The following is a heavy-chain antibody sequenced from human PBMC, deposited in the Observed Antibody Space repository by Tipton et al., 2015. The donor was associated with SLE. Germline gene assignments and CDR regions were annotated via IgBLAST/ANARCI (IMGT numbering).Heavy chain of an antibody. CDR1: GVSISNYY. V-gene: IGHV4-4*08. Sequence: GLVKPSETLSLICSVSGVSISNYYWSWIRQPPGKGLEWIGYIDPSGSTNYNPSLKSRVTISVDTSKSQFSLKLNSVTAADTAVYYCATNGHGETYEFFTEYLRHWGQGTLVTVSS. J-gene: IGHJ1*01. D-gene: IGHD5-12*01. CDR3: ATNGHGETYEFFTEYLRH. CDR2: IDPSGST.